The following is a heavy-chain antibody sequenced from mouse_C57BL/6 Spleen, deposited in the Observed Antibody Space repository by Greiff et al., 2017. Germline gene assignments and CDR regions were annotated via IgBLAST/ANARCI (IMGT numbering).Heavy chain of an antibody. CDR2: IDPSDSYT. CDR3: AKVYYGSSCDYAMDY. V-gene: IGHV1-69*01. J-gene: IGHJ4*01. Sequence: VQLQQPGAELVMPGASVKLSCKASGYTFTSYWMHWVKQRPGQGLEWIGEIDPSDSYTNYTQKFKGKSTVTVDKSSSTAYMQLSSLTSEDSAVYYCAKVYYGSSCDYAMDYWGQGTSVTVSS. D-gene: IGHD1-1*01. CDR1: GYTFTSYW.